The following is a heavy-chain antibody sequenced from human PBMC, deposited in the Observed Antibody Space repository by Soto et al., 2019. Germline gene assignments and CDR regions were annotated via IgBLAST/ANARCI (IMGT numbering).Heavy chain of an antibody. V-gene: IGHV4-34*01. D-gene: IGHD2-15*01. CDR3: ARGLPVVVVAATPYFDY. CDR1: GGSFSGYY. Sequence: QVQLQQWGAGLLKPSETLSLTCAVYGGSFSGYYWSWIRQPPGKGLEWIGEINHSGSSNYNPSLKRRVTISVDTSKNQFSLKLSSVTAAATAVYYCARGLPVVVVAATPYFDYWGQGTLVTVSS. J-gene: IGHJ4*02. CDR2: INHSGSS.